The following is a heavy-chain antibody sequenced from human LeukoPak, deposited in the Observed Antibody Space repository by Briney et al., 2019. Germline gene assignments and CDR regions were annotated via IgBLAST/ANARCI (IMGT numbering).Heavy chain of an antibody. J-gene: IGHJ5*01. D-gene: IGHD3-3*01. V-gene: IGHV3-30*02. CDR1: GFTFSGSG. CDR2: IRYDGSYK. CDR3: AKSGKYVFES. Sequence: PGGSLRLSCAASGFTFSGSGFHWVRQAPGKGLEWVAYIRYDGSYKNSAESVRGRFTISRDDSKRAVYLDMMTLRPEDTAIYYCAKSGKYVFESWGQGTLVIVSS.